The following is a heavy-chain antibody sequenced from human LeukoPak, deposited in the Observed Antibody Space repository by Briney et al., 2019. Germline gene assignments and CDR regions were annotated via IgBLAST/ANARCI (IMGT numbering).Heavy chain of an antibody. J-gene: IGHJ2*01. CDR1: GFSFSGYW. CDR3: ARRYFDL. V-gene: IGHV3-7*03. Sequence: GGSLRLSCAASGFSFSGYWMSWVRQTPGKGLGWVANIKQDGSVKNSVDSMKGRFTISRDNAKNSLYLQMNSLRAEDTAVYYCARRYFDLWGRGTLVTVSS. CDR2: IKQDGSVK.